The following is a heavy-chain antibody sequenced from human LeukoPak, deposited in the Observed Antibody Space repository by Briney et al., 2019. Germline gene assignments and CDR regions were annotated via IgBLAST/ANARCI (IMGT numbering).Heavy chain of an antibody. CDR1: GFTFNSYA. D-gene: IGHD3-10*01. CDR2: IRGSGGRT. V-gene: IGHV3-23*01. J-gene: IGHJ4*02. CDR3: AKGERGLLWFGELFYYFEY. Sequence: GGSLRLSCAASGFTFNSYAMSWVRQAPGKGLEWVSGIRGSGGRTYYADSVKGRFNISRDNSKNTLYLQMNSLRAEDTAVYYCAKGERGLLWFGELFYYFEYWGQGTLVTVSS.